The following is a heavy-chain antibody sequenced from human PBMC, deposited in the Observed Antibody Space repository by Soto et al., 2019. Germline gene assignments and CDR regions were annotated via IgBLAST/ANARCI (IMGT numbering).Heavy chain of an antibody. V-gene: IGHV3-33*01. D-gene: IGHD2-8*01. Sequence: QVQLVESGGGVVQPGRSLRLSCAASGFTFSSYGMHWVRQAPGKGLEWVAVIWYDGSNKYYADSVKGRFTISRDNSKNTLYLQMNSLRAEDTAVYYCARDPSLVYAISHPFDIWGQGTMVTVSS. J-gene: IGHJ3*02. CDR3: ARDPSLVYAISHPFDI. CDR1: GFTFSSYG. CDR2: IWYDGSNK.